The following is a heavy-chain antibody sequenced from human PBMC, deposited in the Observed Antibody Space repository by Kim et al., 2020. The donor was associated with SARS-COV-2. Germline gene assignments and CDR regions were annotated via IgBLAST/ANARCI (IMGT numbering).Heavy chain of an antibody. D-gene: IGHD4-17*01. V-gene: IGHV4-34*01. Sequence: SETLSLTCAVYGGSFSGYYWSWIRQPPGKGLEWIGEINHSGSTNYNPSLKSRVTISVDTSKNQFSLKLSSVTAADTAVYYCARGSRSPTVTTLWLSERARFDHWGQGTLVTVSS. CDR2: INHSGST. J-gene: IGHJ5*02. CDR3: ARGSRSPTVTTLWLSERARFDH. CDR1: GGSFSGYY.